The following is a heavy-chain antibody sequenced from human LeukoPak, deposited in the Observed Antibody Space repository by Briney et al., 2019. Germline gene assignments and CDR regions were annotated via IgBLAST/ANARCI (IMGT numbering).Heavy chain of an antibody. Sequence: GGSLRLSCAASGFTFSNAWMSWVRQAPGKGLEWVGRIKSKTDGGTTDYAAPVKGRFTISRDDSKNTLYGQMNSLKTEDTAVYYCTTGPYDYGSGTYYHWGQGTLVTVSS. V-gene: IGHV3-15*01. CDR3: TTGPYDYGSGTYYH. J-gene: IGHJ4*02. CDR2: IKSKTDGGTT. D-gene: IGHD3-10*01. CDR1: GFTFSNAW.